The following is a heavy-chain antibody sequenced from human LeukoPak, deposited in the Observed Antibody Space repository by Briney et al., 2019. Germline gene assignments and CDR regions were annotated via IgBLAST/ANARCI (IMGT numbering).Heavy chain of an antibody. CDR2: ISSSGSTI. Sequence: GGSLRLSCAASGFTFSDYYMSWIRQAPGKGLEWVSYISSSGSTIYYADSVKGRFTISRDNAENSLYLQMNSLRAEDTAVYYCARDGRGGWTPEDDRFDYWGQGTLVTVSS. CDR3: ARDGRGGWTPEDDRFDY. CDR1: GFTFSDYY. J-gene: IGHJ4*02. D-gene: IGHD6-19*01. V-gene: IGHV3-11*01.